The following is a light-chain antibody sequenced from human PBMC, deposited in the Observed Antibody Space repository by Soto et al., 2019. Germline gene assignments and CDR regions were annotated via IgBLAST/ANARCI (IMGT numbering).Light chain of an antibody. CDR3: CSYAVTSYV. CDR1: SVDVGGSKY. CDR2: DVS. Sequence: QSARTQPRSVSGSPGQSVTIACTGPSVDVGGSKYVSWYQQQPGKAPKLMIYDVSERPSGVPDRFSGSKSGNTASLTISGLQAEDEADYYCCSYAVTSYVFGTGTKVTVL. V-gene: IGLV2-11*01. J-gene: IGLJ1*01.